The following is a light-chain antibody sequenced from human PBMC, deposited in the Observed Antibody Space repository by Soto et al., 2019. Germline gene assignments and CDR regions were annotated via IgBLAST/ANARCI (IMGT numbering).Light chain of an antibody. CDR2: GVT. CDR3: GSLTTTRIWG. Sequence: QSALTQPASVSGSPGQSITMSCTGSTSDFGDDKYVSWYQQQPGKGPNLLIYGVTNRPSGVSNRFSGSKSGNTASLTISGLQGEDEADYFCGSLTTTRIWGFGGGTKLTVL. J-gene: IGLJ3*02. V-gene: IGLV2-14*01. CDR1: TSDFGDDKY.